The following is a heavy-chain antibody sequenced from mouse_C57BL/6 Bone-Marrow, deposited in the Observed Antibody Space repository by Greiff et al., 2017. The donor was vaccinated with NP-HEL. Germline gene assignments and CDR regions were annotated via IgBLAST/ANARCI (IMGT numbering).Heavy chain of an antibody. D-gene: IGHD1-1*01. CDR3: ERRLIITTVVEGYFDV. CDR2: IYPRSGNT. J-gene: IGHJ1*03. Sequence: QVQLKESGAELARPGASVKLSCKASGYTFTSYGISWVKQRTGQGLEWIGEIYPRSGNTYYNEKFKGKATLTADKSSSTAYMELRSLTSEDSAVYFCERRLIITTVVEGYFDVWGTGTTVTVSS. V-gene: IGHV1-81*01. CDR1: GYTFTSYG.